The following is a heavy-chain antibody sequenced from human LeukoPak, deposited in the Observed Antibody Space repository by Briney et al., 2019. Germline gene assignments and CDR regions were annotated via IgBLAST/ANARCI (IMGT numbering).Heavy chain of an antibody. CDR2: IYPGDSDT. J-gene: IGHJ6*03. V-gene: IGHV5-51*01. CDR3: ARHSRYDFWSGYYAPFAFVGYYMDV. CDR1: GYSFTSYW. D-gene: IGHD3-3*01. Sequence: GESLKISCKGSGYSFTSYWIGWVRQMPGKGLEWMGIIYPGDSDTRYSPSFQGQVTISADKSISTAYLQWSSLKASDTAMYYCARHSRYDFWSGYYAPFAFVGYYMDVWGKGTTVTVSS.